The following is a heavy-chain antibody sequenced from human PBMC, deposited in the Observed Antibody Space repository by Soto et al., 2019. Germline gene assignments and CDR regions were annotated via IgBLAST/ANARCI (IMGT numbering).Heavy chain of an antibody. V-gene: IGHV4-59*08. CDR3: ASQYYYDSSGYYYLGC. CDR1: GGSISSYY. Sequence: SETLSLTCTVSGGSISSYYWSWIRQPPGKGLEWIGYIYYSGSTYCNPSLKSRVTISVDTSKNQFSLKLSSVTAADTAVYYCASQYYYDSSGYYYLGCWGQGTLVTVSS. D-gene: IGHD3-22*01. J-gene: IGHJ4*02. CDR2: IYYSGST.